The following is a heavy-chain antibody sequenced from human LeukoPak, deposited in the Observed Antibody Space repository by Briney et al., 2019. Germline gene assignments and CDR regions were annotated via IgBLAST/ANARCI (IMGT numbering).Heavy chain of an antibody. J-gene: IGHJ4*02. Sequence: GGSLRLSCAGSGFTFSSYWMSWVRQAPGKGLEWVANIKQDGSEKYYVDSVKGRFTISRDNAKNSLYLQMNSLRAEDTAVYYCARADAQQLADYWGQGTLVTVSS. V-gene: IGHV3-7*01. CDR2: IKQDGSEK. CDR3: ARADAQQLADY. D-gene: IGHD6-13*01. CDR1: GFTFSSYW.